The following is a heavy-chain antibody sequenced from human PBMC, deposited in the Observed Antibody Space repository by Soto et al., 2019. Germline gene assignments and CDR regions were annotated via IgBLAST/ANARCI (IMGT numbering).Heavy chain of an antibody. D-gene: IGHD3-3*01. CDR3: AHRVLRTVFGLVTTTAIYFDF. V-gene: IGHV2-5*02. CDR1: GFSLTTSGLG. CDR2: IYWDDDK. Sequence: QITLNESGPTQVKPRQTLTLTCTFSGFSLTTSGLGVGWIRQSPGKAPEWLALIYWDDDKRYSPSLKSRLTITKDTSKYQVVLTMADLDPADTATYYCAHRVLRTVFGLVTTTAIYFDFWGQGTPVAVSS. J-gene: IGHJ4*02.